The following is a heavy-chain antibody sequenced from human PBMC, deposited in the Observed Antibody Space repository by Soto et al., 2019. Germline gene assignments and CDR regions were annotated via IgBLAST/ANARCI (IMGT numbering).Heavy chain of an antibody. D-gene: IGHD4-17*01. CDR1: GYKFNQYY. CDR3: ARGPDDSDVPRWDY. CDR2: INLRGGTT. J-gene: IGHJ4*02. V-gene: IGHV1-46*02. Sequence: QVQLMQSGAEVRKPGASVRLSCETSGYKFNQYYIHWVRQAPGQGLEWMGIINLRGGTTEYAHKFRGRVTVTGDTSTSTAYMELRSLRSEDTAIYFCARGPDDSDVPRWDYWGQGTLVTVSS.